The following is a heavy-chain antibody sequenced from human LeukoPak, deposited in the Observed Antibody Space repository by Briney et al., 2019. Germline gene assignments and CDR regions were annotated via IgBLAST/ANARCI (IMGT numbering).Heavy chain of an antibody. J-gene: IGHJ4*02. CDR3: AKGLTGYSSSWYGIDY. Sequence: GGSLRLSCAASGFTFSSYWMHWVRQAPGKGLVWVSRINSDGSSTSYADSVKGRFTISRDNSKNSLYLQMNSLRTEDTALYYCAKGLTGYSSSWYGIDYWGQGTLVTVSS. CDR1: GFTFSSYW. V-gene: IGHV3-74*01. CDR2: INSDGSST. D-gene: IGHD6-13*01.